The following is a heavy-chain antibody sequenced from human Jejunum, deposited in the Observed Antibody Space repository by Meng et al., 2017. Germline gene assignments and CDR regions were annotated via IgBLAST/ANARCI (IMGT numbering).Heavy chain of an antibody. Sequence: QVQLVKPGFELKEPGASVKVSCKASGYTFTSQAMNWVRQAPGQGLEWMGWINTNTGNPRYAQGFTGRFVFSLDTSVSTAYLQITSLKAEDTAVYYCARDLTYGFLEWGQGTLVTVSS. V-gene: IGHV7-4-1*02. CDR2: INTNTGNP. D-gene: IGHD3-3*01. J-gene: IGHJ4*02. CDR1: GYTFTSQA. CDR3: ARDLTYGFLE.